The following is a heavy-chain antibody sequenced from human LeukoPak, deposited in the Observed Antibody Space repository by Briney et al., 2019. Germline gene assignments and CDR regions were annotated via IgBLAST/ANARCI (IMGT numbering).Heavy chain of an antibody. J-gene: IGHJ4*02. CDR2: IVVGSGNT. CDR3: ARVPTGDRTFDY. CDR1: GFTFTSSA. V-gene: IGHV1-58*01. D-gene: IGHD7-27*01. Sequence: GTSVKVSCKASGFTFTSSAVQWVRQARGQRLEWIGWIVVGSGNTNYAQKFQERVTITRDMSTSTAYMELSSLRSEDTAVYYCARVPTGDRTFDYWGQGTLVTVSS.